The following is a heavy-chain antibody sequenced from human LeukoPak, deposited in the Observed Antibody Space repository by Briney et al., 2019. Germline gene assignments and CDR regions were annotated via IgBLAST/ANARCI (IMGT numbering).Heavy chain of an antibody. Sequence: SETLSPTCTVSDDSISSDDYYWSWIRQPPGKGLEWIGSIYNTGSTYSNPSLKSRVTISIDTSTNQFSLKLSSVTAADTAVYYGAREVSRAFDIWGQGTMVTVSS. J-gene: IGHJ3*02. D-gene: IGHD2-8*01. V-gene: IGHV4-30-4*01. CDR1: DDSISSDDYY. CDR3: AREVSRAFDI. CDR2: IYNTGST.